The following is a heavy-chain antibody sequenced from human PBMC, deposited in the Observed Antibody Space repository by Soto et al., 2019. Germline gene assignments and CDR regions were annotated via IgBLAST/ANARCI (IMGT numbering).Heavy chain of an antibody. CDR2: IWYDGSRK. Sequence: QVQLVESGGGVVQPGRSLRLACAASGFTFSDYGMHWARQAPGKGLEWVAIIWYDGSRKYYADSVKGRFTISRDNSKNTLYLQMNSLRVDDTAVYYCMREVDRNGEDVLGKGTTVTVSS. CDR3: MREVDRNGEDV. V-gene: IGHV3-33*01. CDR1: GFTFSDYG. J-gene: IGHJ6*04.